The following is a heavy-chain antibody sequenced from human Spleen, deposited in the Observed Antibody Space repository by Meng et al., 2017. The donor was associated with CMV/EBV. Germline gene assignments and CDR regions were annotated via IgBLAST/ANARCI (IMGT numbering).Heavy chain of an antibody. V-gene: IGHV3-30*02. J-gene: IGHJ4*02. D-gene: IGHD1-26*01. Sequence: GESLKISCEASGFTFSSYGMHWVRQAPGKGLEWVAFVRHDGGNKYYADSVKGRFTISRDNSKNTLYLQMNSLRAEDTAVYYCARAPYSGSYSIDYWGQGTLVTVSS. CDR1: GFTFSSYG. CDR2: VRHDGGNK. CDR3: ARAPYSGSYSIDY.